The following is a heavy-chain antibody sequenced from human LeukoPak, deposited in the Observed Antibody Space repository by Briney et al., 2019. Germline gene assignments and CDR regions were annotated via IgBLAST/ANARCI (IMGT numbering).Heavy chain of an antibody. CDR2: IYYSGST. CDR1: GGSISRGDYY. V-gene: IGHV4-30-4*01. CDR3: ARGKSKFDY. Sequence: SETLSLTCTVSGGSISRGDYYWSWIRQPPGKGLEWIGYIYYSGSTDYNPSLKSRVTISVDTSKNQFSLKLSSVTAADTAVYYCARGKSKFDYWGQGALVTVSS. J-gene: IGHJ4*02.